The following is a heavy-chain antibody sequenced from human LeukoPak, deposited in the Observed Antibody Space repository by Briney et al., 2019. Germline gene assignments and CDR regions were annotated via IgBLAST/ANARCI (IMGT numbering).Heavy chain of an antibody. V-gene: IGHV3-74*01. CDR2: INSDGSST. CDR1: GFTFSSYW. J-gene: IGHJ4*02. CDR3: ARVSGSAAGHVFDY. D-gene: IGHD6-13*01. Sequence: GGSLRLSCAASGFTFSSYWMHWVRQAPGKGLVWVSRINSDGSSTSYADSVKGRFTISRDNAKNLLYLQMNSLRAEDTAVYYCARVSGSAAGHVFDYWGQGTLVTVSS.